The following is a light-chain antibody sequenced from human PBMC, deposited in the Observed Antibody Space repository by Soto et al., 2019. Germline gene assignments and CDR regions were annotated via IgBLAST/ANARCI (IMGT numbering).Light chain of an antibody. V-gene: IGLV1-47*01. CDR2: RHN. Sequence: QSVLSQPPSASGTPAQRVTISCSGSSSNIGRNYVYWYQQVPGTAPKLLIFRHNQRPSGVPDRFSGSKSGTSASLAISGLRSEDEADYFCAAWDYSLSGYWVFGGGTKLTVL. CDR3: AAWDYSLSGYWV. J-gene: IGLJ3*02. CDR1: SSNIGRNY.